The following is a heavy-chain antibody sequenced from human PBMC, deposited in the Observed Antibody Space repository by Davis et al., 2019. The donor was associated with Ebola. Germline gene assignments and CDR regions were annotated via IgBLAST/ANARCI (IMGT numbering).Heavy chain of an antibody. V-gene: IGHV3-53*01. Sequence: GESLKISCVASGFNVSSNYMIWVRQAPGKGLEWVSVLYSGGSTYYADPVKGRFTISRDDSKNTLYLQTNNLRVDDTAVYYCARRHIRYCTGGVCYSYYFDYWGQGTLVTVSS. D-gene: IGHD2-8*02. J-gene: IGHJ4*02. CDR1: GFNVSSNY. CDR2: LYSGGST. CDR3: ARRHIRYCTGGVCYSYYFDY.